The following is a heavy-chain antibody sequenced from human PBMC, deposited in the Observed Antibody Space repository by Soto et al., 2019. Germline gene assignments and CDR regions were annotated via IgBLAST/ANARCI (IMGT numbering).Heavy chain of an antibody. CDR3: ARDGWGSNWYFDL. CDR1: GYNFISSW. Sequence: GESLKISCKGSGYNFISSWISWVRQMPGKGLEWMGKINPSDSYTNYSPSFQGHLTISADKSKRTLFLQMNSLRVDDTAVYYCARDGWGSNWYFDLWGRGTLVTVSS. J-gene: IGHJ2*01. CDR2: INPSDSYT. D-gene: IGHD3-16*01. V-gene: IGHV5-10-1*01.